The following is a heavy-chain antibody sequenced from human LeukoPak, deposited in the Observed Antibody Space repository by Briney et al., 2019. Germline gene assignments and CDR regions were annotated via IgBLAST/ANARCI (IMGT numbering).Heavy chain of an antibody. CDR1: GFTFSDYY. D-gene: IGHD3-22*01. CDR3: ARDAEHYYDSSGYYYVDYFDY. J-gene: IGHJ4*02. CDR2: ISSSGSTI. V-gene: IGHV3-11*01. Sequence: PGGSLRLSCAASGFTFSDYYMSWIRQAPGKGLEWVSYISSSGSTIYYADYVKGRFTISRDNTKNSLYLQMNSLRAEDTAVYYCARDAEHYYDSSGYYYVDYFDYWGQGTLVTVSS.